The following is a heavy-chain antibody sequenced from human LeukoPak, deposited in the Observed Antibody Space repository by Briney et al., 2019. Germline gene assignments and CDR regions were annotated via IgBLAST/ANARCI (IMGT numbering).Heavy chain of an antibody. D-gene: IGHD6-19*01. CDR2: IYSDGNT. J-gene: IGHJ5*02. V-gene: IGHV3-53*01. CDR1: GFTVSSIY. CDR3: AGDTHSSSWYDH. Sequence: GGSLRLSCAVSGFTVSSIYMSWVRQAPGKGLEWVSFIYSDGNTYYADSVKGRFTLSRDSSRNTLYLQMNSLRVDDTAVYYCAGDTHSSSWYDHWGQGTLVTISS.